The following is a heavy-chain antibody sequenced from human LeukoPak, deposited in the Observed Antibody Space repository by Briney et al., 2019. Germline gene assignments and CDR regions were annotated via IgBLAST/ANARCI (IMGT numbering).Heavy chain of an antibody. V-gene: IGHV3-23*01. J-gene: IGHJ4*02. CDR3: AKHSYITMVRGFLEY. CDR1: GFTFSSYA. Sequence: PGGSLRLSCAASGFTFSSYAMNWVRQAPGKGLEWVSAISGSGGSTYYADSVKGRFTISRDNSKNTLYLQMNSLRAEDTAVYYCAKHSYITMVRGFLEYWGQGTLVTGSS. D-gene: IGHD3-10*01. CDR2: ISGSGGST.